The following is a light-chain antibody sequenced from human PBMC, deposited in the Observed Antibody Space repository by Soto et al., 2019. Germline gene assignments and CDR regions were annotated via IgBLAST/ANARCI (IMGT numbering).Light chain of an antibody. CDR3: RSYAGSNNFRV. Sequence: QSALTQPPSASGSPGQSVTISCTGTSSDVGGYNYVSWYQQHPGKAPKLMIYEVSKRPSGVPDRFSGSKSGNTASLTVSGLHAEEEADYYCRSYAGSNNFRVFGGGTKLTVL. J-gene: IGLJ3*02. CDR2: EVS. CDR1: SSDVGGYNY. V-gene: IGLV2-8*01.